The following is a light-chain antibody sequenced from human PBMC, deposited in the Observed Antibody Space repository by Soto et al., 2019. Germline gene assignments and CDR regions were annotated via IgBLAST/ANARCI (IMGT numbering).Light chain of an antibody. CDR3: QQYDNMPLT. CDR1: QDIGNY. V-gene: IGKV1-33*01. Sequence: DIQMTQSPSALSASVGDRVTITCQASQDIGNYLNWYQQKPGKAPALLIYDAYTLETGVPSTFSGSGFGTDFSFTINSLQPEDIATYYCQQYDNMPLTFGGGTKLEIK. CDR2: DAY. J-gene: IGKJ4*01.